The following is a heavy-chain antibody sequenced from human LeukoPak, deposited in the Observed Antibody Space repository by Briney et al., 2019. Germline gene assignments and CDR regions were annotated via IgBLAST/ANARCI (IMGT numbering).Heavy chain of an antibody. CDR1: GFTFNTYA. Sequence: PGGSLRLSCAASGFTFNTYAMHWVRQAPGKGLEWVAIIWYDGSDKYYADSVRGRFTISRDSSKTTLYLQMNSLRTEDTALYYCARALESRYFDLWGRGTLVTVSS. D-gene: IGHD1-1*01. J-gene: IGHJ2*01. CDR3: ARALESRYFDL. V-gene: IGHV3-33*01. CDR2: IWYDGSDK.